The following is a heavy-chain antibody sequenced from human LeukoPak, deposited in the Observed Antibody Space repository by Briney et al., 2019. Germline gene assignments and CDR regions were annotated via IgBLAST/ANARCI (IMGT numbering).Heavy chain of an antibody. V-gene: IGHV1-2*02. CDR1: GDTFTDYY. D-gene: IGHD2/OR15-2a*01. CDR2: VNPNSGGT. J-gene: IGHJ4*02. Sequence: ASVKVSCKSSGDTFTDYYIHWVRQAPGQGLEWMGNVNPNSGGTNYAQKFQGRVTMTRDTSITTAYMELNSLRSDDTAVYYCVREGIGSTWKRSDHWGQGTLVTASS. CDR3: VREGIGSTWKRSDH.